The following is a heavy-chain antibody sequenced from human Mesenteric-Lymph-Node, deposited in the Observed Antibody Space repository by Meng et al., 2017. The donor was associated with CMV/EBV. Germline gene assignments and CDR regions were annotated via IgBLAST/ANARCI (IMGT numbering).Heavy chain of an antibody. D-gene: IGHD6-6*01. Sequence: LTCVVYDGSCSGYYLTWIRQPTGKGLEWIGETNHNGGTDYNPYRKSRVTIAVDKTKIQLCLKLASVTAADTAVYYCARGGISARFASWGQGTLVTVSS. CDR3: ARGGISARFAS. CDR1: DGSCSGYY. CDR2: TNHNGGT. V-gene: IGHV4-34*01. J-gene: IGHJ4*02.